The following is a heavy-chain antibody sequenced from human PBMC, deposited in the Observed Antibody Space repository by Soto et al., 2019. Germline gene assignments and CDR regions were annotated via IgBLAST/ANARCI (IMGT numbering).Heavy chain of an antibody. V-gene: IGHV5-51*01. Sequence: PGESLKISCTGVGYSFTSYWIAWVRQMPGKGLEWMGIIYPGDSDTRYSPSFQGQVTISADKSITTAYLQWSNLKASDTAMYYCARGYCTTTICDPWFDPWGQGTLVTVSS. CDR1: GYSFTSYW. CDR2: IYPGDSDT. D-gene: IGHD2-2*01. CDR3: ARGYCTTTICDPWFDP. J-gene: IGHJ5*02.